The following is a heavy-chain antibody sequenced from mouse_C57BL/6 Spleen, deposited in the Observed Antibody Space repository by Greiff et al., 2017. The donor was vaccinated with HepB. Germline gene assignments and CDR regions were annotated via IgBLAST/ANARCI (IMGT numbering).Heavy chain of an antibody. CDR1: GFTFSSYA. V-gene: IGHV5-4*01. Sequence: EVQGVESGGGLVKPGGSLKLSCAASGFTFSSYAMSWVRQTPEKRLEWVATISDGGSYTYYPDNVKGRFTISRDNAKNNLYLQMSHLKSEDTAMYYCARDPGDGAMDYWGQGTSVTVSS. CDR3: ARDPGDGAMDY. CDR2: ISDGGSYT. J-gene: IGHJ4*01. D-gene: IGHD2-3*01.